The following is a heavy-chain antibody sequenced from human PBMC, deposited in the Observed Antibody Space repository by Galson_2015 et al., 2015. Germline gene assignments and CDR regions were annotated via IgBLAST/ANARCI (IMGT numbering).Heavy chain of an antibody. CDR2: IIPIFGTA. CDR3: ARKDLNCSGGSCYSQGLVYYYGMDV. CDR1: GGTFSSYA. V-gene: IGHV1-69*01. J-gene: IGHJ6*02. Sequence: QSGAEVKKPGESLKISCKASGGTFSSYAISWVRQAPGQGLEWMGGIIPIFGTANYAQKFQGRVTITADESTSTAYMELSSLRSEDTAVYYCARKDLNCSGGSCYSQGLVYYYGMDVWGQGTTVTVSS. D-gene: IGHD2-15*01.